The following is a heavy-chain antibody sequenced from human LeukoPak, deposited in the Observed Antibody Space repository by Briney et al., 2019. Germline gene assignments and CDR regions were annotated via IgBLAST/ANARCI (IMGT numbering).Heavy chain of an antibody. CDR2: ISGSGGST. CDR1: GFTSTSDA. D-gene: IGHD6-19*01. CDR3: AKEGPLSVAGTRD. V-gene: IGHV3-23*01. Sequence: PGASLRLSCAASGFTSTSDAMSWVRQAPGKGLEWVSAISGSGGSTYYADSVKGRFTISRDNSKNPLYLQMNTLTAEDTAVYYCAKEGPLSVAGTRDWRQGPLATVTS. J-gene: IGHJ4*02.